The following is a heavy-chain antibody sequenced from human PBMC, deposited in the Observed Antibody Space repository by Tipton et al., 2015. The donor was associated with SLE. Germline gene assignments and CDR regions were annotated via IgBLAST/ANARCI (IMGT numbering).Heavy chain of an antibody. CDR2: IFSSGYT. D-gene: IGHD5-12*01. Sequence: TLSLTCTVSGPSINTYYWTWIRQPAGKGLEWIGRIFSSGYTNYNPSLKSRVSISVDTSKNQFSLNLNSVTAADTAVYYCARYVGLGSGDYDDTFDIWGQGTMVTVSS. CDR3: ARYVGLGSGDYDDTFDI. V-gene: IGHV4-59*10. CDR1: GPSINTYY. J-gene: IGHJ3*02.